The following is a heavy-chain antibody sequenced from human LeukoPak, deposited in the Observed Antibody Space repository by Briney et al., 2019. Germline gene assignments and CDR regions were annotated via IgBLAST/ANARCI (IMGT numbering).Heavy chain of an antibody. Sequence: GGSLRLSCAASGFTFSGSAMHWVRQASGKGLEWVGRIRSKANSYATAYAASVKGRFTISRDDSKNTAYLQMNSLKTEDTAVYYCTRHVRVSQYGEGSDYWGQGTLVTVSS. D-gene: IGHD3-10*01. J-gene: IGHJ4*02. CDR3: TRHVRVSQYGEGSDY. CDR1: GFTFSGSA. CDR2: IRSKANSYAT. V-gene: IGHV3-73*01.